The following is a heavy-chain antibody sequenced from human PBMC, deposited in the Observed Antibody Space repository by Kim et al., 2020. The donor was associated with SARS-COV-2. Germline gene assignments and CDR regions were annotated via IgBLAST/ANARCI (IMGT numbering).Heavy chain of an antibody. V-gene: IGHV3-66*01. D-gene: IGHD3-3*01. CDR1: GFTVSSNY. CDR2: IYSGGST. CDR3: ARDSYYDFWSGYGDYYYMDV. Sequence: GGSLRLSCAASGFTVSSNYMSWVRQAPGKGLEWVSVIYSGGSTYYADSVKGRFTISRDNSKNTLYLQMNSLRAEDTAVYYCARDSYYDFWSGYGDYYYMDVWGKGTTVTVSS. J-gene: IGHJ6*03.